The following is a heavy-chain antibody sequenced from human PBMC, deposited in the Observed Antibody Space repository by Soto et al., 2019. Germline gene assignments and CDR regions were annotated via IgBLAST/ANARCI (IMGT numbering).Heavy chain of an antibody. Sequence: QLQLQESGPGLVKPSETLSLTCTVSGDSISSSNNYWVWIRQPPGKGLEWIGTLYYGGTTYYSPSLKSRVSISVDTSKNEFSLKLTSVTATDTAVYFCARRGMTTIPLWGQGTLVTVSS. V-gene: IGHV4-39*01. CDR2: LYYGGTT. CDR1: GDSISSSNNY. J-gene: IGHJ4*02. D-gene: IGHD4-4*01. CDR3: ARRGMTTIPL.